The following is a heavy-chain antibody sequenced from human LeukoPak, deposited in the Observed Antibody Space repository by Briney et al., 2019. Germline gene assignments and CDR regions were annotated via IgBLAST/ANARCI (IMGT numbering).Heavy chain of an antibody. V-gene: IGHV4-31*03. D-gene: IGHD5-24*01. CDR1: GGSISSGGYY. Sequence: SQTLSLTCTVSGGSISSGGYYWSWIRQHPGKGLEWIGYIYYSGSTYYNPSHKSRVTISVDTSKNQFSLKLSSVTAADTAVYYCAREEEQMARGLDPWGQGALVTVSS. CDR2: IYYSGST. J-gene: IGHJ5*02. CDR3: AREEEQMARGLDP.